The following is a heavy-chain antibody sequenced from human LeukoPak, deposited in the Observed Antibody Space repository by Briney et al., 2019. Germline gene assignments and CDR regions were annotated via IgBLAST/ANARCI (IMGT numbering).Heavy chain of an antibody. CDR2: IYYSGST. V-gene: IGHV4-39*02. J-gene: IGHJ3*02. D-gene: IGHD1-26*01. CDR3: ARETRGSYSDAFDI. Sequence: PSETLSLTCTVSGGSISSSSYYWGWIRRPPGKGLEWIGSIYYSGSTYYNPSLKSRVTISVDTSKNQFSLKLSSVTAADTAVYYCARETRGSYSDAFDIWGQGTMVTVSS. CDR1: GGSISSSSYY.